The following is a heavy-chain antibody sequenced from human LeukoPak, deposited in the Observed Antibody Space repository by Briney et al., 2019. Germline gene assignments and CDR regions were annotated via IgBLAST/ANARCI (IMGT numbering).Heavy chain of an antibody. J-gene: IGHJ3*02. CDR2: ISTYNGNT. CDR1: SYTLTNYG. CDR3: ARDQDPGAFDI. Sequence: ASVKVSCKASSYTLTNYGISWVRQAPGQGLEWMGWISTYNGNTNYAQNLQGRVTMTTDTSTNTAYMELRSLRSDDTAVYYCARDQDPGAFDIWGQGTMVTVSS. V-gene: IGHV1-18*01.